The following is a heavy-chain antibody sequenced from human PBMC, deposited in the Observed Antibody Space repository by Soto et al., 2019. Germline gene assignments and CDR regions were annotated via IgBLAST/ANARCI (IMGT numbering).Heavy chain of an antibody. Sequence: PGGSLRLSCVGSGFSFDDYGIHWVRQLPGKGLEWLSGVNWSGKTLGYAESVKGRFTFSRDNAENSLHLQMNSLRPEDTALYFCTKDTSPAAELDYYNYYGMDAWGQGTTVTVSS. CDR1: GFSFDDYG. J-gene: IGHJ6*02. V-gene: IGHV3-9*01. D-gene: IGHD2-2*01. CDR2: VNWSGKTL. CDR3: TKDTSPAAELDYYNYYGMDA.